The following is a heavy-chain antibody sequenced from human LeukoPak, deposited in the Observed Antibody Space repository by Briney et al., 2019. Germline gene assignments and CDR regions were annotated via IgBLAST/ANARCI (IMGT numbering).Heavy chain of an antibody. V-gene: IGHV4-59*01. J-gene: IGHJ4*02. CDR2: IYYSGST. Sequence: SETLSLTCTVSGGSISSYYWSWLRQPPGKGLEWIGYIYYSGSTNCNPSLKSRVTISVDTSKNQVSLKLSSVTGAATAVYYCARLVSAEWLTSYYYFDYWGQPTLVTVSS. CDR3: ARLVSAEWLTSYYYFDY. D-gene: IGHD3-3*01. CDR1: GGSISSYY.